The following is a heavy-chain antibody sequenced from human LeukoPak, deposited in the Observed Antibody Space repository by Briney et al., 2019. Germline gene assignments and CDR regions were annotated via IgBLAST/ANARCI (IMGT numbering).Heavy chain of an antibody. CDR1: GGTFTSYA. Sequence: GSSVKVSCKSSGGTFTSYAISWVRQAPGQGLEWMGGIIPIFGTANYAQKFQGRVTITADESTSTAYMELSSLRSEDTAVYYCARSQQLTFDYWGQGTLVTVSS. D-gene: IGHD6-13*01. CDR2: IIPIFGTA. V-gene: IGHV1-69*01. J-gene: IGHJ4*02. CDR3: ARSQQLTFDY.